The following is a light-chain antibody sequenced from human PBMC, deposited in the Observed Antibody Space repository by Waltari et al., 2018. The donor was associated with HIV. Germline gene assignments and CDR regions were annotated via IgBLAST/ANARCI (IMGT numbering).Light chain of an antibody. CDR2: EVT. Sequence: QSALTQPASVSGSPGQSITISCDLNDNEYVSWYQRHPGKAPKVMIYEVTNRPSGLSNRFAGSKAGKTATLTISGLQPEDEADYFCTSYISGTSPVFGRGTRVTVL. J-gene: IGLJ2*01. CDR3: TSYISGTSPV. V-gene: IGLV2-14*01. CDR1: DLNDNEY.